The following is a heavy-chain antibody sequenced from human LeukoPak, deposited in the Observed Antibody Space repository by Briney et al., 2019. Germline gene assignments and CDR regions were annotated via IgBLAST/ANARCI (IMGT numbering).Heavy chain of an antibody. J-gene: IGHJ3*02. Sequence: GGSLRLSCAASGFTFSNYGMHWVRQAPGKGLEWVAVISYDGSNKYYTDSVKGRFTISRDNSKNTLFLQMNSLRPEDTALYYCARDQRDYYDSSGYLAAFDIWGQGTMVTVSS. V-gene: IGHV3-30*03. CDR2: ISYDGSNK. D-gene: IGHD3-22*01. CDR3: ARDQRDYYDSSGYLAAFDI. CDR1: GFTFSNYG.